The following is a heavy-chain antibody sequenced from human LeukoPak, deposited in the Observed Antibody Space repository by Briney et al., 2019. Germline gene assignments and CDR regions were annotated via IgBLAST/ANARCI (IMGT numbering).Heavy chain of an antibody. V-gene: IGHV1-2*02. J-gene: IGHJ4*02. Sequence: ASVKVSCKTSGYTFTGYYIHWVRQAPGQGLEWMGWINPNSGGTNYAQKFQGRVTMTRDTSISTAYMELSRLRSDDTAVYYCARDHGKGIAARPWNYWGQGTLVTVSS. CDR2: INPNSGGT. D-gene: IGHD6-6*01. CDR1: GYTFTGYY. CDR3: ARDHGKGIAARPWNY.